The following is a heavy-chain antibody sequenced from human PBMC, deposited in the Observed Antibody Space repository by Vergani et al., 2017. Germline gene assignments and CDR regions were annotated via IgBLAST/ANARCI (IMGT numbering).Heavy chain of an antibody. CDR1: GFSFTTYA. D-gene: IGHD1-1*01. V-gene: IGHV3-23*01. CDR2: INTNGDYT. Sequence: EVQLLESGGDLVQPGGSLRLSCAASGFSFTTYAMSWVRQAPGRGLEWFSTINTNGDYTRYGDSVKGRFTISRDNSKSTLYLQMNRLRAEDTAIYYCAKGGWNYWFDSWGQGTLVIVS. CDR3: AKGGWNYWFDS. J-gene: IGHJ5*01.